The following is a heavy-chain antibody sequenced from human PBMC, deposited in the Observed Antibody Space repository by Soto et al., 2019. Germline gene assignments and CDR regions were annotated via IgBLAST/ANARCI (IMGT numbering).Heavy chain of an antibody. V-gene: IGHV5-51*01. CDR3: ARHAYLSNGDYGDFDY. D-gene: IGHD4-17*01. CDR2: IYPGDSDT. J-gene: IGHJ4*02. Sequence: GESLKISCKGSGYSFTSYWIGWVRQMPGKGLEWMGIIYPGDSDTRYSPSFQGQVTISADKSISTAYLQWSSLKASDTAMYYCARHAYLSNGDYGDFDYWGQGTLVTVSS. CDR1: GYSFTSYW.